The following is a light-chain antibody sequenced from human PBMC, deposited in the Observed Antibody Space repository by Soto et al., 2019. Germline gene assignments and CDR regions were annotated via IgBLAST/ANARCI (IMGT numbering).Light chain of an antibody. V-gene: IGKV3-20*01. Sequence: EFVLTQSPCTLSLSPGERATLSCRASQTVRNNYLAWYQQKPGQAPRLLIYDASSRATGIPDRFSGGGSGTDFTLTISRLEPEDFAVYYCQHFSSYPLTFGGGTKVDIK. CDR1: QTVRNNY. J-gene: IGKJ4*01. CDR3: QHFSSYPLT. CDR2: DAS.